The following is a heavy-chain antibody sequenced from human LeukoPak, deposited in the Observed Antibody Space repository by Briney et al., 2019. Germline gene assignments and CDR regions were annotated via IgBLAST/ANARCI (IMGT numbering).Heavy chain of an antibody. Sequence: GESLKISCKGSGYSFTSYWIGWVRQMPGKGLEWMGIIYPGDSDTRYSPSFQGQVTISADKSISTAYLQWSSLKASDTTMYYCARRDSSGWPTYYYYGMDVWGQGTTVTVSS. J-gene: IGHJ6*02. D-gene: IGHD6-19*01. CDR3: ARRDSSGWPTYYYYGMDV. CDR1: GYSFTSYW. CDR2: IYPGDSDT. V-gene: IGHV5-51*01.